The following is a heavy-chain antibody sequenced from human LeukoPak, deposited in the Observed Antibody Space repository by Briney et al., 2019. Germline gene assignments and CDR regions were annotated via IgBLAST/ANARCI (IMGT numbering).Heavy chain of an antibody. V-gene: IGHV3-53*05. CDR1: GFTVSSNY. J-gene: IGHJ4*02. Sequence: GGSLRLSCAASGFTVSSNYMSWVRQAPGKGLEWVSVIYSGGSTYYADSVKGRFTISRDNAKNSLYLQMNSLRAEDTAVYYCAKEVVGYFDYWGQGTLVTVSS. CDR2: IYSGGST. CDR3: AKEVVGYFDY. D-gene: IGHD2-2*01.